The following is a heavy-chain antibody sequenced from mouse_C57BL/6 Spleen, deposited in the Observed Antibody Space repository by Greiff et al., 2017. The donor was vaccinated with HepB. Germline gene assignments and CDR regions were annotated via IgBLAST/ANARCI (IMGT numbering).Heavy chain of an antibody. V-gene: IGHV5-12*01. Sequence: DVMLVESGGGLVQPGGSLKLSCAASGFTFSDYYMYWVRQTPEKRLEWVAYISNGGGSTYYPDTVKGRFTISRDNAKNTLYLQMSRLKSEDTAMYYCARAGGYRFDYWGQGTTLTVSS. CDR2: ISNGGGST. CDR3: ARAGGYRFDY. CDR1: GFTFSDYY. D-gene: IGHD1-1*02. J-gene: IGHJ2*01.